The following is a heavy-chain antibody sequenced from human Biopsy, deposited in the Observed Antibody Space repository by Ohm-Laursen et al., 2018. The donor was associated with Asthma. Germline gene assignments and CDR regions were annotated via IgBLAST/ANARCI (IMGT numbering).Heavy chain of an antibody. CDR1: YGSITSGGHY. J-gene: IGHJ4*02. V-gene: IGHV4-31*03. CDR2: IYYSGST. CDR3: ARAQDYYDSRGYYRSFDY. D-gene: IGHD3-22*01. Sequence: SQTLSLTCTVSYGSITSGGHYWTWIRQHPGKGLEWIGFIYYSGSTYYNPSLKSRVSISIDTSKNQFSLKLSPVTAADTAVYYCARAQDYYDSRGYYRSFDYWGQGTLVTVSS.